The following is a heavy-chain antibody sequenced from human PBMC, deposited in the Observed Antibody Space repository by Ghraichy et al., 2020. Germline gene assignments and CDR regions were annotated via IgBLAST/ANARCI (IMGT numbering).Heavy chain of an antibody. Sequence: ASVKVSCKASGYTFTNYGIRWVRPAPGQGLEWMGWISAYNDNTKYAEKFQGRVTMTTDTSTSTAYMELRSLRSDDTAVYYCAGDPRLWGGWHNWNYIYYYYMDVWGKGTTVTVSS. CDR1: GYTFTNYG. V-gene: IGHV1-18*01. CDR2: ISAYNDNT. CDR3: AGDPRLWGGWHNWNYIYYYYMDV. J-gene: IGHJ6*03. D-gene: IGHD1-7*01.